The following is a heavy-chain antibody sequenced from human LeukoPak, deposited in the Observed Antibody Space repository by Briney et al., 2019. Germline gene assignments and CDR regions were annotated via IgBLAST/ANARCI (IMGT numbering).Heavy chain of an antibody. J-gene: IGHJ5*02. D-gene: IGHD1-1*01. Sequence: PSETLSLTCTVSGGSINGGRYRWSWIRQHPGKGLEWIGYIDYSASTYYNPSLKSRVNISVDTSKNQFSLTLSSVTAADTAVYYCARTTSNWFDPWGQGSLVTVS. CDR1: GGSINGGRYR. CDR3: ARTTSNWFDP. CDR2: IDYSAST. V-gene: IGHV4-31*03.